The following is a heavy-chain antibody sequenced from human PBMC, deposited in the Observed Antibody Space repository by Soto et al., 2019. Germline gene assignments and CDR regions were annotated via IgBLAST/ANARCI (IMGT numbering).Heavy chain of an antibody. V-gene: IGHV3-66*01. J-gene: IGHJ4*02. Sequence: EVQLVESGGGLVQPGGSLRLSCAASGFTVSSNYMSWVRQAPGKRLEWVSVIYTGGSTYYADSVKGRFTISRDNSKNTLYLQMNSLRAEDTAVYYCARDYGGSGRFDYWGQGTLVTVSS. CDR2: IYTGGST. CDR3: ARDYGGSGRFDY. CDR1: GFTVSSNY. D-gene: IGHD4-17*01.